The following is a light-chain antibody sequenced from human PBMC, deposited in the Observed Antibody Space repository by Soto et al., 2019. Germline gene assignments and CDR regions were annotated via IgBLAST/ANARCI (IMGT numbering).Light chain of an antibody. CDR2: AAS. CDR3: QQSYSAPFT. J-gene: IGKJ3*01. Sequence: DIQMTQSPSSLSTSVGDRVTITCRASQTISSYLNWYQQKPAKAPKLLIYAASRLQSGVPSRFSGSGSGTDFTLTISSLQPEDFATYYCQQSYSAPFTFGPGTKVDI. CDR1: QTISSY. V-gene: IGKV1-39*01.